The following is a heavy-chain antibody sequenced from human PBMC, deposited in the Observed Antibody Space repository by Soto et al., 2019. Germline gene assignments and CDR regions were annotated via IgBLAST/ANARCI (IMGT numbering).Heavy chain of an antibody. CDR2: IYYSGST. Sequence: QVQLQESGPGLVKPSQTLSLTCTVSGGSISSGGYYWSWIRQHPGKGLEWSGYIYYSGSTYYNPSLKSRVTISVDTAKNQFSLKLSSVTAADTAVYYCAREGGMTTAFRESAFDIWGQGTMVTVSS. CDR3: AREGGMTTAFRESAFDI. CDR1: GGSISSGGYY. J-gene: IGHJ3*02. V-gene: IGHV4-31*03. D-gene: IGHD4-17*01.